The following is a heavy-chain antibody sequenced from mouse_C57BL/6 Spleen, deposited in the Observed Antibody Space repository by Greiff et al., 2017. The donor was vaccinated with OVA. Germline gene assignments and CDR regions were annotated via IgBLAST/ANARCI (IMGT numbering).Heavy chain of an antibody. V-gene: IGHV3-1*01. CDR3: ARDSSGPAWFAY. CDR1: GYSITSGYD. CDR2: ISYSGST. J-gene: IGHJ3*01. D-gene: IGHD3-2*02. Sequence: EVKVVESGPGMVKPSQSLSLTCTVPGYSITSGYDWHWIRHFPGNKLEWMGYISYSGSTNYNPSLKSRISITHDTSKNHFFLKLNSVTTEDTATYYCARDSSGPAWFAYWGQGTLVTVSA.